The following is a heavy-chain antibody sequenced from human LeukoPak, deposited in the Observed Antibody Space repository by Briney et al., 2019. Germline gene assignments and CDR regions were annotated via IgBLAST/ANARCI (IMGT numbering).Heavy chain of an antibody. CDR3: ARWPRYYDTLTGYLYFDY. V-gene: IGHV4-34*01. CDR1: GGSFSGYY. J-gene: IGHJ4*02. Sequence: PSETLSLTCAVYGGSFSGYYWSCIRQPPGKGLEWIGEINHSGSTNYNPSLKSRVTISVDTSKNQFSLKLSSVTAADTAVYYCARWPRYYDTLTGYLYFDYWGQGTLVTVSS. CDR2: INHSGST. D-gene: IGHD3-9*01.